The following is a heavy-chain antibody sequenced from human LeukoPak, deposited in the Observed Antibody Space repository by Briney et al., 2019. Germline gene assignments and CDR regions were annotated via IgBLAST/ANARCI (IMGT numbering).Heavy chain of an antibody. CDR1: GFTFSSYA. Sequence: PGGSLRLSCAASGFTFSSYAMSWVRQAPGKGLEWVSSISSSSSYIYYADSVKGRFTISRDNAKNSLYLQMNSLRAEDTAVYYCAGDTPPGGDYYFDYWGQGTLAIVSS. CDR2: ISSSSSYI. J-gene: IGHJ4*02. V-gene: IGHV3-21*01. D-gene: IGHD3-16*01. CDR3: AGDTPPGGDYYFDY.